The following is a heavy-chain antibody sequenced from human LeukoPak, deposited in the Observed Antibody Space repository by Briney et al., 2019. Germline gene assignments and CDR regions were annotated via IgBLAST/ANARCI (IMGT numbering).Heavy chain of an antibody. CDR1: GFTFSSYS. CDR2: ISGGSTYI. V-gene: IGHV3-21*01. Sequence: GGSLRLSCAASGFTFSSYSMNWVRQAPGKGLEWVSSISGGSTYIDYADSVKGRFTISRDNAKNSLYLQMNGLRAEDTAVYYCARDAYYGMDVWGQGTTVTVSS. J-gene: IGHJ6*02. CDR3: ARDAYYGMDV.